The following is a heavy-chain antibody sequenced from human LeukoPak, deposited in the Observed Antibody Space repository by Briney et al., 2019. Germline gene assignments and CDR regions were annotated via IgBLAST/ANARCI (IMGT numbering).Heavy chain of an antibody. CDR1: GFTVSSNY. D-gene: IGHD3-10*01. J-gene: IGHJ3*01. Sequence: GGSLRLSCAASGFTVSSNYMSWVRQAPGKGLEWVSVIYSGGSTYYADSVKGRFTISRDNSKNTLYLQMNSLRAEDTAVYYCAREGSGRTAYNDGLDVWGQGTMVTVSS. CDR2: IYSGGST. V-gene: IGHV3-53*01. CDR3: AREGSGRTAYNDGLDV.